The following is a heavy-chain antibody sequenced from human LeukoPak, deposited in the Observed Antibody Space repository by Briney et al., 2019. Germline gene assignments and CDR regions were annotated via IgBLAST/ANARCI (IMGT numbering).Heavy chain of an antibody. Sequence: ASVKVSCKASGYTFTSYGISWVRQAPGQGLEWMGWISAYNGNTNYAQKLQGRVTMTKDTSTSTAYMELRSLRSDDTAVYYCARVGRYCTNGVCYYAYWGQGTLVTVSS. CDR3: ARVGRYCTNGVCYYAY. D-gene: IGHD2-8*01. V-gene: IGHV1-18*01. CDR2: ISAYNGNT. J-gene: IGHJ4*02. CDR1: GYTFTSYG.